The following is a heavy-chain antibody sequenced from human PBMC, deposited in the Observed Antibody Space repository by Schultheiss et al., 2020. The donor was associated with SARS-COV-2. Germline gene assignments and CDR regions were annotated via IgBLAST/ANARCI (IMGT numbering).Heavy chain of an antibody. CDR2: IWYDGSNK. J-gene: IGHJ3*02. CDR3: ARDRGGGYYPSGAFDI. D-gene: IGHD3-22*01. V-gene: IGHV3-33*01. Sequence: GGSLRLSCAASGFTFSSYGMHWVRQAPGKGLEWVAVIWYDGSNKYYADSVKGRFTISRDNAKNSLYLQMNSLRAEDTAVYYCARDRGGGYYPSGAFDIWGQGTMVTVSS. CDR1: GFTFSSYG.